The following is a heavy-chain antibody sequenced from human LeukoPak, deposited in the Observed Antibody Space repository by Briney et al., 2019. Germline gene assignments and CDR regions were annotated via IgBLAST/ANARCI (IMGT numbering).Heavy chain of an antibody. CDR3: ARLRGYYYYYMDV. D-gene: IGHD3-16*01. CDR1: GFTFSSYA. J-gene: IGHJ6*03. Sequence: GGSLRPSCAASGFTFSSYAMSWVRQAPGKGLEWVSAISGSGGSTYYADSVKGRFTISRDNSKNTLYLQMNSLRAEDTAVYYCARLRGYYYYYMDVWGKGTTVTVSS. V-gene: IGHV3-23*01. CDR2: ISGSGGST.